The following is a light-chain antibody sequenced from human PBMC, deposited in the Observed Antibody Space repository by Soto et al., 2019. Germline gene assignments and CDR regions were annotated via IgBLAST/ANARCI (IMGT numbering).Light chain of an antibody. CDR3: QKYGDSFA. J-gene: IGKJ3*01. CDR1: QSVSSRF. CDR2: GTS. Sequence: EIVLTQSPGTLSLSPGERATLSCRASQSVSSRFLAWYQHKPGQGPRLLIYGTSSRATGIPDRFSGSGYGTDFTLTISRLEPEDFALYFCQKYGDSFAFGPGTKVDLK. V-gene: IGKV3-20*01.